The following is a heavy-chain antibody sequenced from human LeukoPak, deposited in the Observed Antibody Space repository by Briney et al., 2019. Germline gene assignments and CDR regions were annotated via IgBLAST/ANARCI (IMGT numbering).Heavy chain of an antibody. Sequence: SETLSLTCTVSGGSISSSSYCWGWVRQPAGRGLEWIGGVHYTGSTYSNPSLKSRVTMSVATSKNQFSLKVTSVTAADTAVYYCARQSLGPSRSGSSNNWFDHWGQGTLVTVSS. D-gene: IGHD3-10*01. V-gene: IGHV4-39*01. J-gene: IGHJ5*02. CDR3: ARQSLGPSRSGSSNNWFDH. CDR2: VHYTGST. CDR1: GGSISSSSYC.